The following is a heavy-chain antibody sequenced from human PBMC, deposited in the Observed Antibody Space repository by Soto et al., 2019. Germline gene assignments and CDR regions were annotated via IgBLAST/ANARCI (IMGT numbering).Heavy chain of an antibody. CDR2: INGDGRTT. CDR3: ARAGLGYCTSTSCHPGFDI. D-gene: IGHD2-2*01. J-gene: IGHJ3*02. V-gene: IGHV3-74*01. Sequence: GGSLRLSCAASGFTFSNAWMHWVRQAPGKGLEWVSRINGDGRTTIYADSVKGRFTISRDNAKNTLYLQMNSLRAEDTAVYYCARAGLGYCTSTSCHPGFDIWGQGTMVTVSS. CDR1: GFTFSNAW.